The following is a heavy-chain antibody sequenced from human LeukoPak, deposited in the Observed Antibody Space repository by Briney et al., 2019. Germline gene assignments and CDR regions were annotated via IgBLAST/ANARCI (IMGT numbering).Heavy chain of an antibody. CDR1: GGTFSSYP. J-gene: IGHJ3*02. CDR2: ITPIFGTP. V-gene: IGHV1-69*06. CDR3: AVDIVVVVAATAFDI. Sequence: GASVKVSCKVSGGTFSSYPISWVRQAPGQGLEWMGEITPIFGTPDYAQKFQGRLTITADKSTSTAYMELSSLRSEDTAVYYCAVDIVVVVAATAFDIWGQGTMVTVSS. D-gene: IGHD2-15*01.